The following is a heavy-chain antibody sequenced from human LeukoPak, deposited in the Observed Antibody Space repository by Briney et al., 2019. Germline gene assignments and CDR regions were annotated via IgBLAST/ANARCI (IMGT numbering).Heavy chain of an antibody. Sequence: GRSLRLSCAASGFTFSSYGMHWVRRAPGKGLEWVAVISYDRSNKYYADSVKGRFTISRDNSKNTLYLQMNSLRAEDTAVYYCAKDGGTSGFDPWGQGTLVTVSS. CDR2: ISYDRSNK. J-gene: IGHJ5*02. CDR3: AKDGGTSGFDP. D-gene: IGHD1-1*01. CDR1: GFTFSSYG. V-gene: IGHV3-30*18.